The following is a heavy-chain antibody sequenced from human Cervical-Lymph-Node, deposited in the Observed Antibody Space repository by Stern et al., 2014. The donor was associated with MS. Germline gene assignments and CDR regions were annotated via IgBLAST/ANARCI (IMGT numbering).Heavy chain of an antibody. CDR3: ARPMSDNWYKSLGY. J-gene: IGHJ4*02. CDR2: MNSDNGNT. Sequence: VQLVKSGAEVKKPGASVKVSCKASGYSFTTYDINWVRQAPGQGLEWMGWMNSDNGNTGFAQKVQGRLTLTRNTSSDTAYMELSSLRSGDTAVYYCARPMSDNWYKSLGYWGQGTLVTVSS. CDR1: GYSFTTYD. V-gene: IGHV1-8*01. D-gene: IGHD1-1*01.